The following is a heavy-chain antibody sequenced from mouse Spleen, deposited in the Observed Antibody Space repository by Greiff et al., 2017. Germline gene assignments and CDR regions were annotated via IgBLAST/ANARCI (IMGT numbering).Heavy chain of an antibody. CDR1: GYTFTSYW. Sequence: QVQLQQSGAELVKPGASVKLSCKASGYTFTSYWMQWVKQRPGQGLEWIGEIDPSDSYTNYNQKFKGKATLTVDTSSSTAYMQLSSLTSEDSAVYYCARQRYDGSYDYWGQGTTLTVSS. CDR2: IDPSDSYT. J-gene: IGHJ2*01. D-gene: IGHD1-1*02. V-gene: IGHV1-50*01. CDR3: ARQRYDGSYDY.